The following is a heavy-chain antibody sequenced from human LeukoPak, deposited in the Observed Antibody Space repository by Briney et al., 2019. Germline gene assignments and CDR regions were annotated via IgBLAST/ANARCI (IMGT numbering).Heavy chain of an antibody. CDR2: IIPVLNIT. J-gene: IGHJ6*02. CDR1: GGTFSSSA. CDR3: ARDQGLTAPPPYGLDV. D-gene: IGHD5-18*01. V-gene: IGHV1-69*04. Sequence: ASVKVSCKTSGGTFSSSAITWVRQAPGQGLEWMGRIIPVLNITTYAQKFQGSVTITAETSTSTVYMELSSLRSEETAVYYCARDQGLTAPPPYGLDVWGQGTTVIVSS.